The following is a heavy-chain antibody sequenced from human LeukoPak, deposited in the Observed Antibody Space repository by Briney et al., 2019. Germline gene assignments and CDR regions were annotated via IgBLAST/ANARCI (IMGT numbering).Heavy chain of an antibody. V-gene: IGHV1-69*05. D-gene: IGHD1-26*01. Sequence: SVKVSCKASGGTFSSYAISWVRQAPGQGLEWMGGIIPIFGTANYAQKFQGRVTITTDESTSTAYMELSSLRSEDTAVYYCARVWSPGGSYEYYFDYWGQGTLVTVSP. CDR2: IIPIFGTA. CDR1: GGTFSSYA. CDR3: ARVWSPGGSYEYYFDY. J-gene: IGHJ4*02.